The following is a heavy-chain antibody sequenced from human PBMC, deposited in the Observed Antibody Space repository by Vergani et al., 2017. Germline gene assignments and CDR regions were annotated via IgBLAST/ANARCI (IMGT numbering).Heavy chain of an antibody. CDR1: GGTFSSYA. CDR2: IIPIFGTA. V-gene: IGHV1-69*13. Sequence: QVQLVQSGAEVKKPGSSVKVSCKASGGTFSSYAISWVRQAPGQGLEWMGGIIPIFGTANYAQKFQGRVTITADESTRTAYMELSSLRSEDTAVYYCAXGFVTGYCSGGSCRGYYYMDVWGKGTTVTVSS. J-gene: IGHJ6*03. CDR3: AXGFVTGYCSGGSCRGYYYMDV. D-gene: IGHD2-15*01.